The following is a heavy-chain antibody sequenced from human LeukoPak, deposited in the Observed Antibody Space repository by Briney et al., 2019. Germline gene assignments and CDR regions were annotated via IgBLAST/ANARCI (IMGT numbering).Heavy chain of an antibody. V-gene: IGHV3-11*01. Sequence: GGSLRLSCAASGFTFSDYYMSWIRQAPGKGLEWVSYISSSGSTIYYAGSVKGRFTISRDNAKNSLYLQMNSLRAEDTAVYYCARESFGGLFTFFDYWGQGTLVTVSS. J-gene: IGHJ4*02. D-gene: IGHD3-10*01. CDR1: GFTFSDYY. CDR2: ISSSGSTI. CDR3: ARESFGGLFTFFDY.